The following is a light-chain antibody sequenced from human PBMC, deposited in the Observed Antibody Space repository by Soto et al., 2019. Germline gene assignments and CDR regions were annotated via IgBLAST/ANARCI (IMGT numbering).Light chain of an antibody. V-gene: IGKV3D-20*01. Sequence: PGERAALSCGASEGVSSNQLAWYQQKPGLAPRLLIYDASSRASGIPERFSGSGSGTGFSLTTSSREPEDFAVYYCQQYGISPITLGQGTLVEMK. CDR1: EGVSSNQ. CDR2: DAS. J-gene: IGKJ5*01. CDR3: QQYGISPIT.